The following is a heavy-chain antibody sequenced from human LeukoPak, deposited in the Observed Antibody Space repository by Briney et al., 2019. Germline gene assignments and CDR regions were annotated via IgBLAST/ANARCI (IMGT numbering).Heavy chain of an antibody. V-gene: IGHV4-59*01. J-gene: IGHJ3*02. CDR3: ARVVPAAIRNYAFDI. CDR1: GGSISSYY. Sequence: SETLSLTCTVSGGSISSYYWSWIRQPPGKGLEWIGYIYYSGSTNYNPSLKSRVTISVDTSKNQFSLKLSSVTAADTAVYYCARVVPAAIRNYAFDIWGQGTMVTVSS. D-gene: IGHD2-2*02. CDR2: IYYSGST.